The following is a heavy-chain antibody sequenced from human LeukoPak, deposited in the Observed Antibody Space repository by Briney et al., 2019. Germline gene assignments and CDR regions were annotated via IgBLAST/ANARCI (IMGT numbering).Heavy chain of an antibody. D-gene: IGHD1-26*01. J-gene: IGHJ4*02. CDR3: ARASGSYSVFDY. Sequence: PRGSLRLSCAASGFTFSSYSMNWVRQAPGKGLEWVSSISSSSSYIYYADSVKGRFTISRDNAKNSLYLQMNSLRAEDAAVYYCARASGSYSVFDYWGQGTLVTVSS. V-gene: IGHV3-21*01. CDR1: GFTFSSYS. CDR2: ISSSSSYI.